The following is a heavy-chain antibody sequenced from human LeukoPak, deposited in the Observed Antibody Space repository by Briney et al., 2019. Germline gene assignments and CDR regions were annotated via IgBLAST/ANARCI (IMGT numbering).Heavy chain of an antibody. CDR2: ISYDGSNK. CDR3: AREVNWFDP. V-gene: IGHV3-30*03. Sequence: SGGSLRLSCAASGFTFSSYGMHWVRQAPGKGLEWVAVISYDGSNKYYADSVKGRFTISRDNAKNSLYLQMNSLRAEDTAVYYCAREVNWFDPWGQGTLVTVSS. CDR1: GFTFSSYG. J-gene: IGHJ5*02.